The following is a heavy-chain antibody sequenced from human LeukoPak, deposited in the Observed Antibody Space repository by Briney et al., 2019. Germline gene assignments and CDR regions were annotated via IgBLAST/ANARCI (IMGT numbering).Heavy chain of an antibody. V-gene: IGHV3-48*03. Sequence: GGSLRLSCAASGFTFSSYEMNWVRQAPGKGLEWVSYISSSGSTIYYADSVKGRFTISRDNAKNSLYLQMNSLRAEDTAVYYCARDPPRAAAGNDAFDIWGQGTMVTVSS. D-gene: IGHD6-13*01. CDR1: GFTFSSYE. CDR2: ISSSGSTI. CDR3: ARDPPRAAAGNDAFDI. J-gene: IGHJ3*02.